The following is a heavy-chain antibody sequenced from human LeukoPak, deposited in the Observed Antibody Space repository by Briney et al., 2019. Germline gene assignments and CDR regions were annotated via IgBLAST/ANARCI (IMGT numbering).Heavy chain of an antibody. J-gene: IGHJ4*02. CDR1: GGSISSYY. CDR3: ARRRDGYDYDFDY. Sequence: SETLSLTCTVSGGSISSYYWSWLRQPPGKGLEWIGYIYYSGSTNYNPSLKSRVTISVDTSKNQFSLKLSSVTAADTAVYYCARRRDGYDYDFDYWGQGTLVTVSS. V-gene: IGHV4-59*01. CDR2: IYYSGST. D-gene: IGHD5-24*01.